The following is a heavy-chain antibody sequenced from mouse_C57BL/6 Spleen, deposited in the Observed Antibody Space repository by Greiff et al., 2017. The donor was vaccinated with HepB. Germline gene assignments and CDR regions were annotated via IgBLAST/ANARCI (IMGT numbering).Heavy chain of an antibody. CDR2: ISSGSSTI. J-gene: IGHJ3*01. D-gene: IGHD2-5*01. CDR1: GFTFSDYG. Sequence: EVHLVESGGGLVKPGGSLKLSCAASGFTFSDYGMHWVRQAPEKGLEWVAYISSGSSTIYYADTVKGRFTISRDNAKNTLFLQMTSLRSEDTAMYYCARVYYSNYEFAYWGQGTLVTVSA. V-gene: IGHV5-17*01. CDR3: ARVYYSNYEFAY.